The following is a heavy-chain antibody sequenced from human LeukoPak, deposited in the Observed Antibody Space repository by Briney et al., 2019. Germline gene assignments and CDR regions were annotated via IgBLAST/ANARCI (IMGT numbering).Heavy chain of an antibody. Sequence: GGSLRLSCAASGFTFSSYAMSWVRQAPGKGLGWVSAISGSGGSTYYADSGKGRFTIPRDNSKNTLYLQMNSLRAEDTAVYYCAKGAFRVRGETPFDYWGQGTLVTVSS. CDR3: AKGAFRVRGETPFDY. J-gene: IGHJ4*02. V-gene: IGHV3-23*01. CDR1: GFTFSSYA. CDR2: ISGSGGST. D-gene: IGHD1-1*01.